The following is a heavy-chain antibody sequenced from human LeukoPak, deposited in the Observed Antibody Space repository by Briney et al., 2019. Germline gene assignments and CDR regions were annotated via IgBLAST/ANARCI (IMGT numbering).Heavy chain of an antibody. CDR2: ISGSGGST. CDR3: AKDRGRRIVVVPATKWGTFDY. J-gene: IGHJ4*02. V-gene: IGHV3-23*01. Sequence: GGSLRLSCAASGFTFSSYGMSWVRQAPGKGLEWVSAISGSGGSTYYADSVKGRFTISRDNSKNTLSLQMNSLRAEDTAVYYCAKDRGRRIVVVPATKWGTFDYWGQGTLVTVSS. CDR1: GFTFSSYG. D-gene: IGHD2-2*01.